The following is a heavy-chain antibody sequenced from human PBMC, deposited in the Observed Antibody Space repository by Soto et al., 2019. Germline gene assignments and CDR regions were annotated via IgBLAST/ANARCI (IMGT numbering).Heavy chain of an antibody. Sequence: QVTLKESGPVLVQPTETLTLTCTVSGFSLSNARMGVSWIRQPPGKALEWLAHIFSNDEKSYSTSLKSRLTISKDTSKSQVVLTMTNMDPVDTATYYCARIHGSSTSCYWSWYFDLWGRGTLVTVSS. CDR1: GFSLSNARMG. D-gene: IGHD2-2*01. V-gene: IGHV2-26*01. J-gene: IGHJ2*01. CDR2: IFSNDEK. CDR3: ARIHGSSTSCYWSWYFDL.